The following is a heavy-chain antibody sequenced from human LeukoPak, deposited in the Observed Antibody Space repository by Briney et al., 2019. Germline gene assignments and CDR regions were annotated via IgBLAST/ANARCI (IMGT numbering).Heavy chain of an antibody. V-gene: IGHV4-39*01. CDR3: ARNWKRYYFDY. CDR2: IYYSGST. CDR1: GGSISSSSYY. J-gene: IGHJ4*02. Sequence: TSETLSLTCTVSGGSISSSSYYWGWIRQPPGKGLEWIGSIYYSGSTYYNPSLKSRVTISVDTSKNQFSLKLSSVTAADTAVYYCARNWKRYYFDYWGQGTLVTVSS. D-gene: IGHD1-1*01.